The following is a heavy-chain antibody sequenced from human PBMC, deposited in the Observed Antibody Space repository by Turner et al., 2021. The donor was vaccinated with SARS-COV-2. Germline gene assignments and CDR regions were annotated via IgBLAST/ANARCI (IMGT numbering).Heavy chain of an antibody. Sequence: EVQLVESGGGLVQPGGSLRLSCAASGFTFSSYWMHWVRQAPGKGLVWVSRMKSDGSSTSYADSVKGRFTISRDNAKNTLYLQMNSLRAEDTAVYYCSSPRAVYSGYDGTFDYWGQGTLVTVSS. V-gene: IGHV3-74*01. D-gene: IGHD5-12*01. CDR3: SSPRAVYSGYDGTFDY. CDR1: GFTFSSYW. J-gene: IGHJ4*02. CDR2: MKSDGSST.